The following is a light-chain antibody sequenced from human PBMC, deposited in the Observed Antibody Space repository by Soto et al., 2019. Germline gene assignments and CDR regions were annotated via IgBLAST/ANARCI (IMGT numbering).Light chain of an antibody. CDR2: DVT. V-gene: IGLV2-14*03. J-gene: IGLJ7*01. Sequence: QSVLTQPASVSGSPGQSITISCAGTSSDIGAYNYVSWYQQHPGKAPKLLIYDVTNRPSGVSDRFSGSKSGRTASLTISGLQADDEAEYYCSSYTASIAVVFGGGTQLTVL. CDR1: SSDIGAYNY. CDR3: SSYTASIAVV.